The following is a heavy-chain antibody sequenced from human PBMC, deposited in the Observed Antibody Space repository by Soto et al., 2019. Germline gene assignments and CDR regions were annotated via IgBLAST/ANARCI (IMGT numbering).Heavy chain of an antibody. D-gene: IGHD6-19*01. Sequence: GGSLRLSCAASGFTFSNYGMHWARQAPGKGLEWVAVVSSDGSKKYYVDSVKGRFTISRDNSKNTLFLQMDSLTGEDTAVYYCATDGPGKQSLVGYYFDYWGQGTSVTVSS. CDR2: VSSDGSKK. CDR1: GFTFSNYG. V-gene: IGHV3-30*03. CDR3: ATDGPGKQSLVGYYFDY. J-gene: IGHJ4*02.